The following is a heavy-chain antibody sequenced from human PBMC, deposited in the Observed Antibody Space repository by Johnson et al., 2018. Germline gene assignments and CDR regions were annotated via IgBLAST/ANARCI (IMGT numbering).Heavy chain of an antibody. CDR1: GGSFSAYY. CDR3: ARAYYYDSSGSYAFDI. V-gene: IGHV4-34*01. CDR2: INHSGST. J-gene: IGHJ3*02. Sequence: QVQLQQWGAGLLKXSETLSLTCAVYGGSFSAYYWIWIRQSPGKGLEWIGEINHSGSTNYNPSLKSRVTISVDTSKNQFSLKLTSVTAADTTVYYCARAYYYDSSGSYAFDIWGQGTMVTVSS. D-gene: IGHD3-22*01.